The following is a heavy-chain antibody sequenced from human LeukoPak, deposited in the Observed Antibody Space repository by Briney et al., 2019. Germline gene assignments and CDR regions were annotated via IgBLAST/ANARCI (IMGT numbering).Heavy chain of an antibody. V-gene: IGHV4-61*02. J-gene: IGHJ3*02. CDR3: ARVIPDSSGWYGGAFDI. CDR1: GGSISSGSYY. CDR2: IYTSGST. Sequence: SQTLSLTCTVSGGSISSGSYYWSWIRQPAGKGLEWIGRIYTSGSTNYNPSLKSRVTISVDTSKNQFSLKLSSVTAADTAVYYCARVIPDSSGWYGGAFDIWGQGTMVTVSS. D-gene: IGHD6-19*01.